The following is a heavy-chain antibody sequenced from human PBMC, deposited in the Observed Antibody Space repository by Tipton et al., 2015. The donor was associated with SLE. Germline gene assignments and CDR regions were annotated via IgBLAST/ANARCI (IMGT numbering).Heavy chain of an antibody. CDR3: ARGVIGTMVQGPNGMDV. V-gene: IGHV4-59*01. CDR2: IYYSGST. Sequence: TLSLTCTVSGGSISSYYWSWIRQHPGKGLEWIGYIYYSGSTNYNPSLKSRVTISVDTSKNQFSLKLSSVTAADTAVYYCARGVIGTMVQGPNGMDVWGQGTTVTVSS. D-gene: IGHD3-10*01. J-gene: IGHJ6*02. CDR1: GGSISSYY.